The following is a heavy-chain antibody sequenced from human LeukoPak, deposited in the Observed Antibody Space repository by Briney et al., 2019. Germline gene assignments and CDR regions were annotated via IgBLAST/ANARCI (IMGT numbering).Heavy chain of an antibody. CDR1: GFTFSSYG. D-gene: IGHD3-3*01. Sequence: PGGSLRLSCAASGFTFSSYGMNWVRQAPGKGLEWVAVISNDGNNKYYADSVKGRFTISRDNSKNTLYLQMNSLRAVDTAVFYCARDVDFFDVWGQGTMVTVSS. J-gene: IGHJ3*01. V-gene: IGHV3-30*03. CDR2: ISNDGNNK. CDR3: ARDVDFFDV.